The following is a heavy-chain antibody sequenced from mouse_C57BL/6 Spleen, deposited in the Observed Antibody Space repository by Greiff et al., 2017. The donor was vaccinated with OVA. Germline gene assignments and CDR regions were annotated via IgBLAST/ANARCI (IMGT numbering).Heavy chain of an antibody. V-gene: IGHV1-69*01. CDR3: ASRDY. CDR2: IDPSDSYT. J-gene: IGHJ2*01. CDR1: GYTFTSYW. Sequence: QVQLQQPGAELVMPGASVKLSCKASGYTFTSYWMHWVKQRPGQGLEWIGEIDPSDSYTNYNQQFKGKSTLTVDKSSSTAYMQLSNLTSEDSAVYYCASRDYWGQGTTLTVSS.